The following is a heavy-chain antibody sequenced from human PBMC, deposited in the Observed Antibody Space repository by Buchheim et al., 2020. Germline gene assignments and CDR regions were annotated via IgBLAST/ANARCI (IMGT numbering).Heavy chain of an antibody. D-gene: IGHD3-9*01. J-gene: IGHJ4*02. Sequence: QVQLVESGGGVVQPGRSLRLSCAASGFTFSSYAMHWVRQAPGKGLEWVAVISYDGSNKYYADSVKGRFTISRDNSKNTLYLQMNSLRAEDTAVYYCARDSTRYDILTGPWGWGQGTL. CDR2: ISYDGSNK. CDR3: ARDSTRYDILTGPWG. V-gene: IGHV3-30-3*01. CDR1: GFTFSSYA.